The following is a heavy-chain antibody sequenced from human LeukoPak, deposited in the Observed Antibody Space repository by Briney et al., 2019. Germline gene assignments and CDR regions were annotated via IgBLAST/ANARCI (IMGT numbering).Heavy chain of an antibody. Sequence: SETLFLTCTVSGDSISSYYWSWIRQPPGKGPEWVGYIYYSGSTNYNPSLKSRVTISVDTSKNQFSLRLSSVTAADTAVYYCARDQRRAFDIWGQGTMVAVSS. J-gene: IGHJ3*02. CDR1: GDSISSYY. V-gene: IGHV4-59*01. CDR2: IYYSGST. CDR3: ARDQRRAFDI.